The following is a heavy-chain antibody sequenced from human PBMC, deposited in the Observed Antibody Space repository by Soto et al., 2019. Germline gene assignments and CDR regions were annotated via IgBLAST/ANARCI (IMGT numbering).Heavy chain of an antibody. V-gene: IGHV3-23*01. CDR1: GFTFSNYA. CDR2: ISGSGIRT. Sequence: EVQLLESGGGLVQPGGSLRLSCAASGFTFSNYAMSWVRQAPGKGLEWVSAISGSGIRTYYAGSVKGRFTISRDNSKSTPFLQMSSLGAEDTAVYYCAKDRGNGGYHSPEYFQHWGQGTLVTVSS. CDR3: AKDRGNGGYHSPEYFQH. D-gene: IGHD3-22*01. J-gene: IGHJ1*01.